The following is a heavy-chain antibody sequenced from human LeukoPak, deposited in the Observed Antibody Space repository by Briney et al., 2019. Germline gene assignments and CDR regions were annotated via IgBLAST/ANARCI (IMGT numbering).Heavy chain of an antibody. V-gene: IGHV3-20*04. Sequence: GGSLRLSCAASGFTFSNYWMSWVRQAPGKGLEWVSGINWNGGSTGYADSVKGRFTISRDNAKNSLYLQMNSLRAEDTALYYCARASSSSWYFDYWGQGTLVTVSS. CDR3: ARASSSSWYFDY. D-gene: IGHD6-13*01. CDR1: GFTFSNYW. CDR2: INWNGGST. J-gene: IGHJ4*02.